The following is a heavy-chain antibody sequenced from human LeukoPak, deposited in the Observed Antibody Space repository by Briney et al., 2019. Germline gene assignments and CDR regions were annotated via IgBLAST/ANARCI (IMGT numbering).Heavy chain of an antibody. Sequence: PGGSLRLSCAASGFTINDKAMHWIRQAPGKGLEWVGGIYWNSYRVDYGDSVKGRFTISRDNARNSLYLQMNSLRLEDTALYYCVEDTTPGRLDYWGPGTLVTVSS. V-gene: IGHV3-9*01. J-gene: IGHJ4*02. CDR3: VEDTTPGRLDY. CDR1: GFTINDKA. D-gene: IGHD1-14*01. CDR2: IYWNSYRV.